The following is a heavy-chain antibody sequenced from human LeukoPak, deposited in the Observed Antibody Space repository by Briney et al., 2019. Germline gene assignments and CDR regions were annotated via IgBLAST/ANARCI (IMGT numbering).Heavy chain of an antibody. D-gene: IGHD3-10*01. V-gene: IGHV3-48*01. J-gene: IGHJ4*02. Sequence: PGGSLRLSCAASGFTFSNYTMNWVRQAPGKGLQWVSYISSSSSTIYYADSVKGRFTISRDNAKNSLFLQMNSLRAEDTAVYYCASLHLVRGDPFDYWGQGALVTVSS. CDR1: GFTFSNYT. CDR3: ASLHLVRGDPFDY. CDR2: ISSSSSTI.